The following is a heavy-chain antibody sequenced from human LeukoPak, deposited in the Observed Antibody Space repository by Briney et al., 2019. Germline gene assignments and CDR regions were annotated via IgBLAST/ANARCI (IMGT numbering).Heavy chain of an antibody. J-gene: IGHJ6*02. CDR1: GGSISSGGYY. V-gene: IGHV4-61*08. CDR2: IYYSGTT. CDR3: ARRSGYYDTGVRTYYYGMDV. D-gene: IGHD3-22*01. Sequence: PSETLSLTCTVSGGSISSGGYYWSWIRQYPGKGLEWIGYIYYSGTTNYNPSLRSRVTISVDTSKNQFSLKLSSVTAADTAVYYCARRSGYYDTGVRTYYYGMDVWGQGTTVTVSS.